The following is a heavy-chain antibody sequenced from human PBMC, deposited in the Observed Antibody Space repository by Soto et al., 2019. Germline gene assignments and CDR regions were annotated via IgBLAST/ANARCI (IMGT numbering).Heavy chain of an antibody. D-gene: IGHD3-10*01. Sequence: EGSLILSCPAAGFSCSSFSLHWVRQAPGKGLEWLTILSYDGGNEYYADSVKGRFTISRDNSKNTLYLQLNSLRPEDTAVYYCARELKANYYDSGRYYPTRYFDYWGQGTLVTVSS. J-gene: IGHJ4*02. CDR3: ARELKANYYDSGRYYPTRYFDY. CDR1: GFSCSSFS. V-gene: IGHV3-30-3*01. CDR2: LSYDGGNE.